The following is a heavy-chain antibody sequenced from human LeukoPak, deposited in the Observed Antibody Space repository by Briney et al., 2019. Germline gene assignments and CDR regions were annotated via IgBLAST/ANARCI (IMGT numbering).Heavy chain of an antibody. CDR2: INPNSGGT. J-gene: IGHJ4*02. V-gene: IGHV1-2*02. Sequence: ASVKVSCKASGYTFTGYYMHWVRQAPGQGLEWMGWINPNSGGTNYAQKFQGRVTMTRDTSISTAYMELSRLRSDDTAVYYCARDSGSYYDHGIDYWGQGTLVTVSS. D-gene: IGHD1-26*01. CDR3: ARDSGSYYDHGIDY. CDR1: GYTFTGYY.